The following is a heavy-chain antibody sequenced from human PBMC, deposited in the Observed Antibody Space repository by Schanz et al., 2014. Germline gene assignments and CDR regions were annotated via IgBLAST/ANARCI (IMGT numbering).Heavy chain of an antibody. J-gene: IGHJ4*02. CDR2: YITYNGGTI. V-gene: IGHV3-66*02. CDR1: GFSVGNKY. D-gene: IGHD6-19*01. CDR3: ARDNSHWLVDY. Sequence: EVQLVESGGGLVQPGGSLRLSCAASGFSVGNKYMNWVRQAPGKGLEWISYITYNGGTIYYADSVRGRFTVSRDNSKNTLYLEVNSLRPEDTALYYCARDNSHWLVDYWGQGTLVTVSS.